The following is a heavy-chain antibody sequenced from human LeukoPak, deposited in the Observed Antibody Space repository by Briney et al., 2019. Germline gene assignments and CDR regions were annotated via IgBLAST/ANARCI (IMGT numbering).Heavy chain of an antibody. Sequence: GGSLRLSCAASGVTFSNYWMHWVRQAPGKGLMWVSRMNSDGSSTTYADSVKGRFTISRDNAKNTLYLQINSLRAEDTAVYYCAREIITFGHHYFDYWGQGTLFTVSS. CDR3: AREIITFGHHYFDY. V-gene: IGHV3-74*01. CDR2: MNSDGSST. J-gene: IGHJ4*02. D-gene: IGHD3-10*01. CDR1: GVTFSNYW.